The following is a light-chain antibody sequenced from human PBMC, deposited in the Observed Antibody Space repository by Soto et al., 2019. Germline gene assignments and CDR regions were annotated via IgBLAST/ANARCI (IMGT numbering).Light chain of an antibody. Sequence: QSALTKPASVSGSPGQSITISCTGTSSDVGGYNYVSWYQQHPGKAPKLMIYEVRNRPAGVSNRFSGSKSGTTASLTISGLQAEDEADYYCSSYTSSSTLVFGGGTKLTVL. CDR1: SSDVGGYNY. V-gene: IGLV2-14*01. CDR2: EVR. CDR3: SSYTSSSTLV. J-gene: IGLJ2*01.